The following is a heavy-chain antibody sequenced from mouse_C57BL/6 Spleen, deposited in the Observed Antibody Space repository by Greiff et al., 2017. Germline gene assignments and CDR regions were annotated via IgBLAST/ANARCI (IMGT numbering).Heavy chain of an antibody. CDR1: GYTFTDYY. V-gene: IGHV1-76*01. CDR2: IYPGSGNT. Sequence: QVQLQQSGAELVRPGASVKLSCKASGYTFTDYYINWVKQRPGQGLEWIARIYPGSGNTYYNEKFKGKATLTAEKSSSTAYMQLSSLTSEDSAVYFCARCLDGYPAWFAYWGQGTLVTVSA. J-gene: IGHJ3*01. D-gene: IGHD2-3*01. CDR3: ARCLDGYPAWFAY.